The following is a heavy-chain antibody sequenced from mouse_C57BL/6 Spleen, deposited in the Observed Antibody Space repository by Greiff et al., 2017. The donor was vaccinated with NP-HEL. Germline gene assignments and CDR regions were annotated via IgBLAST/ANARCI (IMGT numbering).Heavy chain of an antibody. D-gene: IGHD2-4*01. Sequence: EVHLVESGGGLVQPGGSLKLSCAASGFTFSDYYMYWVRQTPEKRLVWVAYISNGGGSTYYPDTVKGRFTISRDNAKNTLYLQMSRLKSEDTAMYYCARHGGLGYFDYWGQGTTLTVSS. CDR1: GFTFSDYY. J-gene: IGHJ2*01. CDR3: ARHGGLGYFDY. CDR2: ISNGGGST. V-gene: IGHV5-12*01.